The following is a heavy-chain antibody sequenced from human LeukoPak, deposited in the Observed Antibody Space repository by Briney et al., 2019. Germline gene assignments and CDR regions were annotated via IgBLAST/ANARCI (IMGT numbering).Heavy chain of an antibody. J-gene: IGHJ4*02. Sequence: GSLRLSCAASGFTFSSYAMSWVRQAPGKGLEWIGEINHSGSTNYNPSLKSRVTISVDTSKNQFSLKLSSVTAADTAVYYCAAAGSYFDYWGQGTLVTVSS. CDR1: GFTFSSYA. CDR3: AAAGSYFDY. D-gene: IGHD6-13*01. V-gene: IGHV4-34*08. CDR2: INHSGST.